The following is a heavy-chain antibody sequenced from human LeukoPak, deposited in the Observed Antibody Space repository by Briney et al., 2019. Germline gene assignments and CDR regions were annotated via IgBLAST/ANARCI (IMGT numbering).Heavy chain of an antibody. CDR1: GYTFTSYD. Sequence: ASVKVSCKASGYTFTSYDINWVRQATGQGLEWMGWMNPNSGNTGYAQKFQGRVTMTRNTSISTAYMELSSLRSEDTAVYYCARLNYDILTGYNNWFDPWGQGTLVTVSS. CDR3: ARLNYDILTGYNNWFDP. V-gene: IGHV1-8*01. CDR2: MNPNSGNT. D-gene: IGHD3-9*01. J-gene: IGHJ5*02.